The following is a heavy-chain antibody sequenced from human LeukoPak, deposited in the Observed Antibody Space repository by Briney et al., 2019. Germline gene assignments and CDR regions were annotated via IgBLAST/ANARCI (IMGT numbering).Heavy chain of an antibody. V-gene: IGHV4-30-4*08. CDR2: IYYSGST. CDR3: ARGPMTLFYYFDY. CDR1: GGSISSGDYY. J-gene: IGHJ4*02. Sequence: PSETLSLTCTVSGGSISSGDYYWSWIRQPPGKGLEWIGYIYYSGSTYYNPSLKSRVTISVDTSKNQFSLKLSSVTAADTAVYYCARGPMTLFYYFDYWGQGTLVTVSS.